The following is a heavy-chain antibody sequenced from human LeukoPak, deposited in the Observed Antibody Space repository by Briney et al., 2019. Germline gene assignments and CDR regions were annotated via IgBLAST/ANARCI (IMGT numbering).Heavy chain of an antibody. CDR1: GGSISSNY. CDR2: IYYSGSI. J-gene: IGHJ6*02. CDR3: ARDDQNYGYGMDV. Sequence: SETLSLTCTVSGGSISSNYWSWIRQPPGKGLEWIGYIYYSGSINYNPSLKSRVTISVDTSKNQFSLKLSSVTAADTAVYYCARDDQNYGYGMDVWGQGTTVTVSS. V-gene: IGHV4-59*01.